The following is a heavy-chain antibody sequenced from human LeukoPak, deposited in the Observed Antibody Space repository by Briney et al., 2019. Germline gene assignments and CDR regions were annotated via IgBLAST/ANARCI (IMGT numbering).Heavy chain of an antibody. CDR1: GFTFSDYY. CDR3: ARGQYDRSPFLQH. J-gene: IGHJ1*01. D-gene: IGHD3-22*01. Sequence: GGSLRLSCAASGFTFSDYYMSWIRQAPGKGLEWVSYISSSGSIIYYADSVKGRFTISRDNAKNSMYLQMNSLRAEDTAVCYCARGQYDRSPFLQHWGQGTLVTVSS. CDR2: ISSSGSII. V-gene: IGHV3-11*01.